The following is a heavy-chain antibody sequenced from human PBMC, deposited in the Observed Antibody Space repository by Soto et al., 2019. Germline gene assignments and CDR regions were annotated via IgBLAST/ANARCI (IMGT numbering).Heavy chain of an antibody. CDR3: ARGAGIVLVPDAIFDS. V-gene: IGHV4-59*11. D-gene: IGHD2-2*01. CDR1: PDSLNGHY. CDR2: IFYTGKT. Sequence: SETLSLTCTVSPDSLNGHYRSWLRQTPGKELEWIGYIFYTGKTNYNSSLKSRVTMTLDTFENQFSLQLTSVTSADTAIYYCARGAGIVLVPDAIFDSWGQGTLVTVS. J-gene: IGHJ4*02.